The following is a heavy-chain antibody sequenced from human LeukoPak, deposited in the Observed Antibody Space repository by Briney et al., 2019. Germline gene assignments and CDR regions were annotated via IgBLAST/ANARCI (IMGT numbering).Heavy chain of an antibody. J-gene: IGHJ6*02. CDR1: GFTFNNYW. CDR2: IYSGGST. V-gene: IGHV3-66*01. Sequence: PGGSLRLSCAASGFTFNNYWMNWVRQAPGKGLEWVSVIYSGGSTYYADSVKGRFTISRDNSKNTLYLQMNSLRAEDTAVYYCASGPPTPQHDFWSGPYGMDVWGQGTTVTVSS. D-gene: IGHD3-3*01. CDR3: ASGPPTPQHDFWSGPYGMDV.